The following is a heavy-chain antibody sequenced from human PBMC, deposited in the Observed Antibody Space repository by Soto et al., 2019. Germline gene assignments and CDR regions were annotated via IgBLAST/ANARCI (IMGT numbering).Heavy chain of an antibody. CDR1: GGSFSGYY. CDR2: INHSGST. D-gene: IGHD3-22*01. Sequence: SETLSLTCAVYGGSFSGYYWSWIRQPPGKGLEWIGEINHSGSTNYNPSLKSRVTISVDTSKNQFSLKLSSVTAADTAVYYCARSRGNSSGYSPAPVDFQHWGQGTLVTVSS. CDR3: ARSRGNSSGYSPAPVDFQH. J-gene: IGHJ1*01. V-gene: IGHV4-34*01.